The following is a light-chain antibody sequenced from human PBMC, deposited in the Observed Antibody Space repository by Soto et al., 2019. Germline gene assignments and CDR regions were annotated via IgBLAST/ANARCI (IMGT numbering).Light chain of an antibody. J-gene: IGKJ4*01. V-gene: IGKV1-27*01. CDR3: QKCDSAPLT. CDR2: AAS. CDR1: QGISNH. Sequence: DIQMTQSPSSLSASVGDRVTITCRASQGISNHLAWYQQKPGKVPKLLIYAASTLQSGVPSRFSGSGSGTDFTLTISRLQPEDVATYYCQKCDSAPLTFGGGTKVEIK.